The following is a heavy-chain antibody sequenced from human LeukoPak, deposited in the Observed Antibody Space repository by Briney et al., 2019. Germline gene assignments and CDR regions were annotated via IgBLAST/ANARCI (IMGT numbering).Heavy chain of an antibody. D-gene: IGHD5-12*01. CDR3: ARDVQVATIYPLDY. V-gene: IGHV3-7*01. Sequence: PGRSLRLSCAASGFHFSHSWMSWVRQVSGKGLEWVANINLDGTKKYYVDSVKGRFTISRDNAKNSLYLQMNSLRADDTAVYYCARDVQVATIYPLDYWGQGTLVTVSS. J-gene: IGHJ4*02. CDR1: GFHFSHSW. CDR2: INLDGTKK.